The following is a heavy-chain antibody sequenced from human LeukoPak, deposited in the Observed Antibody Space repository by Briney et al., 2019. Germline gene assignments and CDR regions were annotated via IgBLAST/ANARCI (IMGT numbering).Heavy chain of an antibody. Sequence: SVKVSCKASGGTFSSYAISWVRQAPGQGLEWMGRIIPTFGTANYAQKFQGRVTITTDESTSTAYMELSSLRSEDTAVYYCARDPSSGWYLEYYFDYWGQGTLVTVSS. V-gene: IGHV1-69*05. J-gene: IGHJ4*02. D-gene: IGHD6-19*01. CDR3: ARDPSSGWYLEYYFDY. CDR1: GGTFSSYA. CDR2: IIPTFGTA.